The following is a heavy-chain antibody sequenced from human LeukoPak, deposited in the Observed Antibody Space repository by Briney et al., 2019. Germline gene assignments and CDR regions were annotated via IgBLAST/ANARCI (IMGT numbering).Heavy chain of an antibody. D-gene: IGHD4-17*01. CDR2: ISWDGGST. Sequence: GGSLRLSCAASGFTFDDYAMHWVRQAPGKGLEWVSLISWDGGSTYYADSVKGRFTISRDNSKNSLYLQMNSLRAEDTALYYCAKDIFTVTTSWESYYYGMDVWGQGTTVTVSS. V-gene: IGHV3-43D*03. J-gene: IGHJ6*02. CDR3: AKDIFTVTTSWESYYYGMDV. CDR1: GFTFDDYA.